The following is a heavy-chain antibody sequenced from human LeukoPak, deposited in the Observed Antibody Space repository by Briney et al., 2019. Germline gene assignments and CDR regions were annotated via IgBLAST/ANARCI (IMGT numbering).Heavy chain of an antibody. D-gene: IGHD6-19*01. Sequence: SETLSLTCTVSGGSISTYYWSWVRQPPGKGLGWLCYISYSGSTTYSPSLQSRVTISLDTSKNQFSLRLSSLTAADTAVYYCARAFSAWPHAFDIWGQGTMVTVSS. J-gene: IGHJ3*02. CDR2: ISYSGST. CDR3: ARAFSAWPHAFDI. V-gene: IGHV4-59*01. CDR1: GGSISTYY.